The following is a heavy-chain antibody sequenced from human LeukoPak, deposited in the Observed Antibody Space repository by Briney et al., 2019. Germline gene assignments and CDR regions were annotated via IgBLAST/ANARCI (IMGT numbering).Heavy chain of an antibody. CDR2: ISADGRNV. CDR3: AASFRISGTTIYY. J-gene: IGHJ4*02. D-gene: IGHD1-20*01. V-gene: IGHV3-74*01. Sequence: GGPLRLSCADSGVTFSSYCMHWVPHAPREGLVWVSHISADGRNVKYADSGKGRFTISKDTAKNTLLLQMDSRRVEDTAVYYCAASFRISGTTIYYWGQGTMVTVSS. CDR1: GVTFSSYC.